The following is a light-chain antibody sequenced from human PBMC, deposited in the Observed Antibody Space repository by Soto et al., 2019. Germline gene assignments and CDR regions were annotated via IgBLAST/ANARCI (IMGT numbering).Light chain of an antibody. J-gene: IGLJ1*01. CDR3: SSYTSTSTLYV. CDR1: SSDIGGYNY. CDR2: DVS. Sequence: QSVLTPPASVSGSPGPSFTIFCTGTSSDIGGYNYVSWYQQLPGKVPKLIIYDVSNRPSGVSDRFSGSKSGNAASLTLSGLQAEDEADYYCSSYTSTSTLYVFGTGTKLTVL. V-gene: IGLV2-14*03.